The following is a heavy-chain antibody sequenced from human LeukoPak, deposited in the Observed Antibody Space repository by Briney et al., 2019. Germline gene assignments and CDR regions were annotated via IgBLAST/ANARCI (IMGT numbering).Heavy chain of an antibody. V-gene: IGHV3-23*01. Sequence: PGGSLRLSCAASGFTFSSYAMSWVRQAPGKGLEWVSAISGSGGSTYYADSVKGRFTISRDNSKNTLYLQMNSLRAEDTAVYYCAKDLGSSWYDPHYYYYMDVWGKGTTVTVSS. CDR2: ISGSGGST. D-gene: IGHD6-13*01. CDR3: AKDLGSSWYDPHYYYYMDV. J-gene: IGHJ6*03. CDR1: GFTFSSYA.